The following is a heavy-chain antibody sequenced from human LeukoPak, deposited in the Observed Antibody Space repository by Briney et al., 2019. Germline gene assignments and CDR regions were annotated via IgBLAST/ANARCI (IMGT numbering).Heavy chain of an antibody. D-gene: IGHD6-19*01. CDR3: AGPGIAVAGQVEYYYYGMDV. Sequence: RASVKVSCKASGYTFTSYYMHWVRQAPGQGLEWMGIINPSGGSTSCAQKFQGRVTVTRDTSTSTVYMELSSLRSEDTAVYYCAGPGIAVAGQVEYYYYGMDVWGQGTTVTVSS. CDR2: INPSGGST. V-gene: IGHV1-46*01. J-gene: IGHJ6*02. CDR1: GYTFTSYY.